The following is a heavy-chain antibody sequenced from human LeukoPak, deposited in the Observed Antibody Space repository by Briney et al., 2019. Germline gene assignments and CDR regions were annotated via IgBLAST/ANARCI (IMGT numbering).Heavy chain of an antibody. D-gene: IGHD3-3*01. CDR3: ARHRRSGYFKYDAFDI. Sequence: PSETLSLTCTVSGYSISSGYYWGWIRQPPGKGLEWIGSIYHSGSTYYNPSLKSRVTISVDTSKNQFSLKLSSVTAADTAVYYCARHRRSGYFKYDAFDIWGQGTMVTVSS. CDR2: IYHSGST. J-gene: IGHJ3*02. CDR1: GYSISSGYY. V-gene: IGHV4-38-2*02.